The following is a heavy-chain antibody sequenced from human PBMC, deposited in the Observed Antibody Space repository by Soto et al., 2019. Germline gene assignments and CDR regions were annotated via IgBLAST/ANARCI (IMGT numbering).Heavy chain of an antibody. D-gene: IGHD3-22*01. CDR1: GYTFTSYG. V-gene: IGHV1-18*04. CDR3: ARGGDYYDSGGYYTLDYGMDV. CDR2: ISAYNGNT. Sequence: ASVKVSCKASGYTFTSYGISWVRQAPGQGLEWMGWISAYNGNTNYAQKLQGRVTMTTDTSTSTAYMELRSLRSDDTAVYYCARGGDYYDSGGYYTLDYGMDVWGQGTTVTLSS. J-gene: IGHJ6*02.